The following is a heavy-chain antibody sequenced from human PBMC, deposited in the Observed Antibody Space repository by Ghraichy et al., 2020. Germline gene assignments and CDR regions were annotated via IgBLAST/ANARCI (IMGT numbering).Heavy chain of an antibody. V-gene: IGHV3-33*01. J-gene: IGHJ4*02. CDR1: GLAVNTYE. CDR2: IWNDGSIR. D-gene: IGHD3-22*01. CDR3: ARDDDSVRNDFDY. Sequence: GGSLRLSCTAGGLAVNTYEMHSRLRTPCTVLCWVKVIWNDGSIRYYADSVRDRFTISRDNSKNTLYLQMDSLRAEDTAVYYCARDDDSVRNDFDYWGQGTLVTVSS.